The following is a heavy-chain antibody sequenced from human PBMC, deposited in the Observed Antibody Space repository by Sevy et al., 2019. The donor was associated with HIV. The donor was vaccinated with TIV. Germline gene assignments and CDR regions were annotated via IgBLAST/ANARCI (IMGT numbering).Heavy chain of an antibody. CDR1: GFTFSSYS. CDR2: ISSSSSYI. V-gene: IGHV3-21*01. Sequence: GGSLRLSCAASGFTFSSYSMNWVRQAPGKGLEWVSSISSSSSYIYYADSVKGRFTISRDNAKNSLYLQMNSLRAEDTAGYYCAREEPGTTWYAFDIWGQGTMVTVSS. CDR3: AREEPGTTWYAFDI. J-gene: IGHJ3*02. D-gene: IGHD1-1*01.